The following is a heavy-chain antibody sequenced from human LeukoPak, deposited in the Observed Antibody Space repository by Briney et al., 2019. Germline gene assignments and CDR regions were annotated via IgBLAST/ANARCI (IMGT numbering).Heavy chain of an antibody. D-gene: IGHD5-24*01. J-gene: IGHJ4*02. CDR2: ISWNSVNI. CDR3: VKDRGLRNQWLQLTYDS. V-gene: IGHV3-9*01. CDR1: GFTFDDYA. Sequence: PGRSLRLSCAASGFTFDDYAMHWVRQAPGKGLEWVSGISWNSVNIGYEDSVKGRFTISRDNAKNSLYPQMHSLRPEDTALYYCVKDRGLRNQWLQLTYDSWGQGTLVTVSS.